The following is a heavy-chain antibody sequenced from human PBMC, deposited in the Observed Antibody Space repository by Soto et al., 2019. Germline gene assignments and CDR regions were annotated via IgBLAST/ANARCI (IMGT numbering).Heavy chain of an antibody. V-gene: IGHV3-23*01. CDR3: AKGSGGTFGYGVDV. D-gene: IGHD6-19*01. Sequence: EVQLLESGGGLVQPGGSLRLSCSASGFTFSNYVMTWVRQAPGKGLEWVSAIGASASSTFYADSVRGRFTISRDNSNNTLYLQMNSLRAEDTAVYFCAKGSGGTFGYGVDVWGQGTTVTVSS. CDR1: GFTFSNYV. CDR2: IGASASST. J-gene: IGHJ6*02.